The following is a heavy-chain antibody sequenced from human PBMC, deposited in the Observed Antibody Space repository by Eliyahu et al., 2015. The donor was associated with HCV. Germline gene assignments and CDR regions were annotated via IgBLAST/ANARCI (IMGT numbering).Heavy chain of an antibody. CDR3: ASGGGGIAVTGTGGWFDP. CDR1: GXSITXYY. V-gene: IGHV4-59*01. CDR2: IHYSGST. D-gene: IGHD6-19*01. J-gene: IGHJ5*02. Sequence: QVQLQESGPGLVKPSETLSLTCTVSGXSITXYYWXWIRQPPGKGLEWIGYIHYSGSTNYNPSLKSRVTISIDTSKNQFSLKLTSVTAADTAMYYCASGGGGIAVTGTGGWFDPWGQGTLGTVSS.